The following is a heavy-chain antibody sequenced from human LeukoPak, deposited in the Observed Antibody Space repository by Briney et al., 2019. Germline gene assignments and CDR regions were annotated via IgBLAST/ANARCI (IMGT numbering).Heavy chain of an antibody. V-gene: IGHV3-7*01. CDR3: ATYTHWVAGDV. CDR2: MNQDGSAK. J-gene: IGHJ6*02. Sequence: GGTLRLSCAASGFTFSDSWMSWVRQAPGKGLEWVANMNQDGSAKGYVDSVKGRFTISRDNARNSLYLQMSSLRPEDTAVYYCATYTHWVAGDVWGQGTTVTVSS. CDR1: GFTFSDSW. D-gene: IGHD3-16*01.